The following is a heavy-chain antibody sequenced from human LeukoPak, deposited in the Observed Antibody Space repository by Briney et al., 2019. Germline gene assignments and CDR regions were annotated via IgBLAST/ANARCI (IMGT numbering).Heavy chain of an antibody. J-gene: IGHJ4*02. V-gene: IGHV3-11*06. CDR3: ARDRSSANPDY. CDR2: ISTSGSYT. CDR1: GFTFSDYY. Sequence: GGSLRLSCAASGFTFSDYYMSWIRQAPGKGLEWVSYISTSGSYTNYADSVKGRFTISRDNAKNPLYLQLNSLRAEDTAVYYCARDRSSANPDYWGQGTLVTVSS.